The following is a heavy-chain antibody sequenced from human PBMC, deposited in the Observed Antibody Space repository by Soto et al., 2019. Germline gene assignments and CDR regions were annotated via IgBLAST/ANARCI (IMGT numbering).Heavy chain of an antibody. CDR3: ASYDILTGSDAFDI. V-gene: IGHV4-39*01. J-gene: IGHJ3*02. D-gene: IGHD3-9*01. Sequence: QLQLQESGPGLVKPSETLSLTCTVSGGSISSSSYYWGWIRQPPGKGLEWIGSIYYSGSTYYNPSLKGRVTISVDTSKNQFSLKLSSVTAADTAVYYCASYDILTGSDAFDIWGQGTMVTVSS. CDR1: GGSISSSSYY. CDR2: IYYSGST.